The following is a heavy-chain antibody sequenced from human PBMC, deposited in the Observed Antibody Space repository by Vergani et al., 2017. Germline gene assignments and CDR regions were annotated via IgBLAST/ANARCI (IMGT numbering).Heavy chain of an antibody. Sequence: EVQLVESGGGLVQPGGSLRLSCSASGFTFSSYAMHWVRQAPGKGLEYVSAISSNGGSTYYADSVKGRFTISRDNSKNTLYLQMSSLIAEDTAVYYCVGAPYDSLGAFQHWGQGTLVTVAS. CDR3: VGAPYDSLGAFQH. J-gene: IGHJ1*01. CDR1: GFTFSSYA. CDR2: ISSNGGST. V-gene: IGHV3-64D*06. D-gene: IGHD3-16*01.